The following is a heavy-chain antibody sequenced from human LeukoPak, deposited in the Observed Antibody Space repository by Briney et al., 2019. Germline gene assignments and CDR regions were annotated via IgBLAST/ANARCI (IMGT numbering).Heavy chain of an antibody. CDR2: IYSGGST. CDR3: ARDAGRYFDY. CDR1: GFTVSSNY. V-gene: IGHV3-66*01. Sequence: GGSLRLSCAVSGFTVSSNYMSWVRQAPGKGLEWVSIIYSGGSTYYADSVKGRFTISRDNSKNTLYLQMNSLRAEDTAVYYCARDAGRYFDYWGQGTLVTVSS. J-gene: IGHJ4*02.